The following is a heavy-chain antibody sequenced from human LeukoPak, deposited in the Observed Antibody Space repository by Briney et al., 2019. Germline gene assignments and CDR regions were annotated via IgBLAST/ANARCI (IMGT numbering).Heavy chain of an antibody. CDR2: IWYDGSNR. J-gene: IGHJ4*02. D-gene: IGHD4-17*01. V-gene: IGHV3-33*01. CDR1: GFTFRGNG. Sequence: GRSLRLSCAASGFTFRGNGMHWVRQAPGKGLEWVAIIWYDGSNRYYADSVKGRFTISRDNSKNTLFLQMNSLTAEDTAVYYCVRDQGTSVTAMVGGHFDYWGPGTLVTVSS. CDR3: VRDQGTSVTAMVGGHFDY.